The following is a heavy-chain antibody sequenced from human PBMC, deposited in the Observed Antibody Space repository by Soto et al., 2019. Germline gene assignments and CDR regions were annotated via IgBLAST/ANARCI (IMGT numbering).Heavy chain of an antibody. CDR2: INHSGST. CDR3: ARLNWSDAFDI. CDR1: GGSFSGYY. V-gene: IGHV4-34*01. J-gene: IGHJ3*02. D-gene: IGHD2-8*02. Sequence: SETLSLTCAVYGGSFSGYYWSWIRQPPGKGLEWIGEINHSGSTNYNPSLKSRVTISVETSKNQFSLKLSSVTAADTAVYYCARLNWSDAFDIWGQGTMVTVSS.